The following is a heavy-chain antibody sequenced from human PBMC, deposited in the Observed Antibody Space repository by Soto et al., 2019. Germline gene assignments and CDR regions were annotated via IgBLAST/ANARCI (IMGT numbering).Heavy chain of an antibody. CDR2: IYYSGST. CDR3: ASYDFWSGQTPDYYPYGMEV. V-gene: IGHV4-61*01. J-gene: IGHJ6*02. D-gene: IGHD3-3*01. Sequence: PSETLSLTCAVSGGSVSSGSYYWSWIRQPPGKGLEWIGYIYYSGSTNYNPSLKSRVTISVDTSKNQFSLKLSSVTAADTAVYYCASYDFWSGQTPDYYPYGMEVWGQGTTVTVSS. CDR1: GGSVSSGSYY.